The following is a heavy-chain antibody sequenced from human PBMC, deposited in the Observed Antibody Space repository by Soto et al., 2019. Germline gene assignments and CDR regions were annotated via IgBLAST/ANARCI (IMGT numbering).Heavy chain of an antibody. V-gene: IGHV3-23*01. CDR2: ITGSGGNT. CDR1: GFTFSSYA. D-gene: IGHD6-13*01. Sequence: SLRLSCAASGFTFSSYAMSWVRQAPGKGLEWVSGITGSGGNTYNADSVKGRFTISRDNSKNTLYLQMNSLRAEDTAEYYCAKGIGSSWHNFDYWGQGTLVTVSS. J-gene: IGHJ4*02. CDR3: AKGIGSSWHNFDY.